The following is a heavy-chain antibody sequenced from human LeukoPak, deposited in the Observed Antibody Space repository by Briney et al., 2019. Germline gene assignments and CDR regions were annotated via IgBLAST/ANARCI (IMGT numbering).Heavy chain of an antibody. CDR3: AKDGEGYSSSWFDY. V-gene: IGHV3-33*06. D-gene: IGHD6-13*01. CDR1: GFTFRNHG. Sequence: PGRSLRLSCAASGFTFRNHGMHWVRQAPGKGLEWAAVIYYDGSIEYYADSVKGRFTISRDNSKNMLYLQMNSLRAEDTAVYYCAKDGEGYSSSWFDYWGQGTLVTVSS. J-gene: IGHJ4*02. CDR2: IYYDGSIE.